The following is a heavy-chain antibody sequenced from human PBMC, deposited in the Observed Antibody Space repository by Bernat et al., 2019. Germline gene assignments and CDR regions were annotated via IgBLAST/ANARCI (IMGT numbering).Heavy chain of an antibody. CDR1: GFTFSSYG. CDR2: ISYDGSNK. J-gene: IGHJ1*01. V-gene: IGHV3-30*18. Sequence: VQVVESGGGVVQPGRSLRLSCAASGFTFSSYGMHWVRQAPGKGLEWVAVISYDGSNKYYADSVKGRFTISRDNSKNTLYLQMNSLRAEDTAVYYCAKAEEQWLGEYFQHWGQGTLVTVSS. D-gene: IGHD6-19*01. CDR3: AKAEEQWLGEYFQH.